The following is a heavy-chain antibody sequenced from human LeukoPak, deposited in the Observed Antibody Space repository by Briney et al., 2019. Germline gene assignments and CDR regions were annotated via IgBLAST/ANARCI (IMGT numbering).Heavy chain of an antibody. Sequence: ASAKVSCKASGYTFTSYYMHWVRQAPGQGLEWMGIINPSGGSTSYAQKFQGRVTMTRDMSTSTVYMELSSLRSEDTAVYYCARDIYLSRHQAAFLFDYWGQGTLVTVSS. D-gene: IGHD2-2*02. CDR2: INPSGGST. CDR3: ARDIYLSRHQAAFLFDY. CDR1: GYTFTSYY. V-gene: IGHV1-46*01. J-gene: IGHJ4*02.